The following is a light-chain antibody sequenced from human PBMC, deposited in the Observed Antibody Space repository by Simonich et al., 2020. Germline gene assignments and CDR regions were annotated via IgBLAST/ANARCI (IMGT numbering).Light chain of an antibody. CDR1: QGIGSA. J-gene: IGKJ4*01. CDR3: QQFNSYPLT. V-gene: IGKV1-13*02. Sequence: AIQLTQSPSSLSASVGDRVTITCRASQGIGSALAWYQQTPGKAPKLLIYDASSLESGGPSRFSGSGSGTDFTLTSSSLQPEDFATYYCQQFNSYPLTFGGGTKVEIK. CDR2: DAS.